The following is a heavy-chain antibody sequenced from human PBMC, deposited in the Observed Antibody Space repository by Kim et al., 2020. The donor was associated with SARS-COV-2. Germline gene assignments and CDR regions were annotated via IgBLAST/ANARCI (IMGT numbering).Heavy chain of an antibody. CDR1: GGSFSGYY. J-gene: IGHJ3*01. CDR3: ARVCCCSGGSCYSIWTAF. V-gene: IGHV4-34*01. Sequence: SETLSLTCAVYGGSFSGYYWSWIRQPPGKGLEWIGEINHSGSTNYNPSLKSRVTISVDTSKNQFSLKLSSVTAADTAVYYCARVCCCSGGSCYSIWTAF. D-gene: IGHD2-15*01. CDR2: INHSGST.